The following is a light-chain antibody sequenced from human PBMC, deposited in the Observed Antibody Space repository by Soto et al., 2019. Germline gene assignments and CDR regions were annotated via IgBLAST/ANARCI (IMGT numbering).Light chain of an antibody. CDR1: QGIRND. V-gene: IGKV1-6*01. J-gene: IGKJ1*01. CDR2: AAS. CDR3: LQDRHYPRT. Sequence: AIPMTQSPSSLSASVGDRVTITCRASQGIRNDLGWYQQKPGKPPKLLIYAASSLQSGVPSRFSGSGSGTDFTLTISSLQPEDFATYYCLQDRHYPRTFGQGTKVEIK.